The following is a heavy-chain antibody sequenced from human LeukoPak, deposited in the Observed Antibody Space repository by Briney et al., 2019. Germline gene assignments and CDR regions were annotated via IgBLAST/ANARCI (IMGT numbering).Heavy chain of an antibody. CDR3: ARIGVPGSYLTGAFDI. CDR2: IIPIFGTA. J-gene: IGHJ3*02. V-gene: IGHV1-69*13. D-gene: IGHD1-26*01. Sequence: SVKVSCKASGGTFSSYAISWVRQAPGQGLEWMGRIIPIFGTANYAQKFQGRVTITADESTSTAYVELSSLRSEDTAVYYCARIGVPGSYLTGAFDIWGQGTMVTVSS. CDR1: GGTFSSYA.